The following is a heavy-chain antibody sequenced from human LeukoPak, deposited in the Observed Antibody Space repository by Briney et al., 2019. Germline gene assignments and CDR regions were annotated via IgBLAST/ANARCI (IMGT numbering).Heavy chain of an antibody. J-gene: IGHJ5*02. CDR2: ISYDGSNK. CDR3: AKDHYDSSGINH. D-gene: IGHD3-22*01. CDR1: GFTFSSYD. Sequence: GGSLRLSCAASGFTFSSYDMHWVRQAPGKGLEWVAIISYDGSNKYYADSVKGRFTISRGNSKNTLYLQMNSLRAEDTAVYYCAKDHYDSSGINHWGQGTLVTVSS. V-gene: IGHV3-30*04.